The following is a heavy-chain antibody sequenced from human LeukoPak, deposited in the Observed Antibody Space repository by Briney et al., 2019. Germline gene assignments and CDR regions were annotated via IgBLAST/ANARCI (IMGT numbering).Heavy chain of an antibody. CDR1: RGTFSSYA. CDR3: VRGPPLGEGPTWFDY. Sequence: SVKVSCKASRGTFSSYAISWVRQAPGQGLEWMGGIIPIFGTANYAQKFRGRVTIITDESTGTAYMELNSLRSDDTAIYYCVRGPPLGEGPTWFDYWGQGTLVTVSS. CDR2: IIPIFGTA. V-gene: IGHV1-69*05. J-gene: IGHJ4*02. D-gene: IGHD3-3*01.